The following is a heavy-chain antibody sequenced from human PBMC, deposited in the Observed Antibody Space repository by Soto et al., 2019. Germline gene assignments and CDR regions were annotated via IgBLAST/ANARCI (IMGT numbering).Heavy chain of an antibody. CDR1: GFTFSSYG. Sequence: PGGSLRLSCAASGFTFSSYGMHWVRQAPGKGLEWVAVIWYDGSNKYYADSVKGRFTISRDNSKNTLYLQMNSLRAEDTAVYYCARGDSGYVWFNEYWGQGTLVTVSS. V-gene: IGHV3-33*01. CDR3: ARGDSGYVWFNEY. CDR2: IWYDGSNK. D-gene: IGHD3-22*01. J-gene: IGHJ4*02.